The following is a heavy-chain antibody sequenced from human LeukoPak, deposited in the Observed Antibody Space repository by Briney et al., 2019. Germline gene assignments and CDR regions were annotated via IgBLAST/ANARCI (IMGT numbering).Heavy chain of an antibody. D-gene: IGHD2-15*01. CDR3: ASLVVAATEGSHYDY. CDR2: IIPIFGTA. V-gene: IGHV1-69*05. J-gene: IGHJ4*02. Sequence: SVKVSCKASGGTFSSYAISWVRQAPGQGLEWMGRIIPIFGTANYAQKFQGRVTITTDESTSTAYMELSSLRSEDTAVYYCASLVVAATEGSHYDYWGQGTLVTVSS. CDR1: GGTFSSYA.